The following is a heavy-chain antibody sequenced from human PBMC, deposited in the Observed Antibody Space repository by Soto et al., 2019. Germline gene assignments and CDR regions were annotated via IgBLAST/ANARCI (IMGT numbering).Heavy chain of an antibody. CDR2: IYYSGST. Sequence: SETLSLTCTVSGGSISSYYWSWIRQPPGKGLEWIGYIYYSGSTNYNPSLKSRVTISVDTSKNQFSLKLSSVTAADTAVYYCARVNGGYSYGTSFDYWGQGTLVTVSS. CDR3: ARVNGGYSYGTSFDY. CDR1: GGSISSYY. V-gene: IGHV4-59*01. J-gene: IGHJ4*02. D-gene: IGHD5-18*01.